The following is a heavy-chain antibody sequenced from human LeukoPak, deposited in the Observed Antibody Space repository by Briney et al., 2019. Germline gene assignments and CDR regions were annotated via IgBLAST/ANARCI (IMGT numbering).Heavy chain of an antibody. J-gene: IGHJ6*02. Sequence: ASVKVSCKASGYTFTGYYMHWVRQAPGPGLEWMGWTNPSSGGTRYAQKFQGRVTMTRDTSISTAYMEPSRLRSDDTAVYYCARDGDIVVVPAAMSYYYYGMDVWGQGTTVTVSS. V-gene: IGHV1-2*02. CDR3: ARDGDIVVVPAAMSYYYYGMDV. CDR1: GYTFTGYY. CDR2: TNPSSGGT. D-gene: IGHD2-2*01.